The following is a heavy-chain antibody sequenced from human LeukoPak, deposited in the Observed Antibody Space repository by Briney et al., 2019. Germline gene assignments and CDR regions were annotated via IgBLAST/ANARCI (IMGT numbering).Heavy chain of an antibody. D-gene: IGHD1-26*01. CDR2: ISSGSSYI. CDR1: GFTFSSYS. J-gene: IGHJ4*02. Sequence: GGSLRLSCAASGFTFSSYSMNWVRQAPGKGLEWVSSISSGSSYIYYADSVKGRFTISRDNAKNSLYLQMNSLRAEDTAVYYCAREKSGSYPLDYWGQGTLVTVSS. V-gene: IGHV3-21*01. CDR3: AREKSGSYPLDY.